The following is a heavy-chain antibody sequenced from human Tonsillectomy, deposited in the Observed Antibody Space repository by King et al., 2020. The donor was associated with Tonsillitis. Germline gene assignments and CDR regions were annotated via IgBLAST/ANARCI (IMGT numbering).Heavy chain of an antibody. D-gene: IGHD2-21*02. CDR2: INSDGSST. CDR1: GFTFSSNW. V-gene: IGHV3-74*01. Sequence: VQLVESGGGLVQPGGSLRLSCAASGFTFSSNWMHWVRQAPGKGLVWVSRINSDGSSTSYADSVKGRFTISRDNAKNTLYLQMNSLRAEDTAVYYCARAYCGGDCPGYFDYWGQGTLVTVSS. J-gene: IGHJ4*02. CDR3: ARAYCGGDCPGYFDY.